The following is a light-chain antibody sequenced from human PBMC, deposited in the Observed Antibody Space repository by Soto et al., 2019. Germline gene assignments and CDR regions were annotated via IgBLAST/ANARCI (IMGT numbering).Light chain of an antibody. J-gene: IGLJ1*01. CDR1: SSDVGRYNY. Sequence: QSALTQPRSVSGSPGQSVTISCTGTSSDVGRYNYVSWYQHHPGTAPKVMIYDVSERPSGVPDRFSGSKSGNTASLTISGLQAEDEAYYYCCSYAGSPRFVFGTGTKVTVL. CDR2: DVS. CDR3: CSYAGSPRFV. V-gene: IGLV2-11*01.